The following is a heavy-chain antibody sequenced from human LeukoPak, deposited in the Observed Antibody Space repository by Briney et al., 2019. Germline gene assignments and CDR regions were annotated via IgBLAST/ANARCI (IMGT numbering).Heavy chain of an antibody. Sequence: GESLKISCPASGYSFTTYWIGWVRQMPGKGLEWVGIIYPDDPGTRYSPTFQGQVTISADKSISTAYLQWSSLKASDTAMYFCARHSNRGAASSAITRYYYYDMDVWGKGTTVTVSS. CDR2: IYPDDPGT. V-gene: IGHV5-51*01. CDR3: ARHSNRGAASSAITRYYYYDMDV. CDR1: GYSFTTYW. J-gene: IGHJ6*03. D-gene: IGHD5-24*01.